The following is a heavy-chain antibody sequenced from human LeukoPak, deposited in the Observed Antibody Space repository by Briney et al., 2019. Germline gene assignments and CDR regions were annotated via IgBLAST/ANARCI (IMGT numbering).Heavy chain of an antibody. CDR1: GFTVSSNY. D-gene: IGHD3-10*01. Sequence: GGSLRLSCAASGFTVSSNYMSWVRQAPGKGLEWVSVIYSGGSTYYADSVKGRFTISRDNSKNTLYLQMNSLRAEDTAVYYCAKKGIGELLIEYYYGMDVWGQGTTVTVSS. V-gene: IGHV3-66*01. CDR2: IYSGGST. CDR3: AKKGIGELLIEYYYGMDV. J-gene: IGHJ6*02.